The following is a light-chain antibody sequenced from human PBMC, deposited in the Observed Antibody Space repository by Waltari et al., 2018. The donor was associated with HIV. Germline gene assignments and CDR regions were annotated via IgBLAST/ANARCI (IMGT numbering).Light chain of an antibody. V-gene: IGLV2-14*01. J-gene: IGLJ2*01. CDR2: EVK. CDR1: DSDIGASDY. CDR3: ASFSRGLTLVV. Sequence: QSALTQPASVSGSPGQSITISCTGSDSDIGASDYVSWYQKYPDRAPRLLIYEVKKRPSGVSSRCSGSKSANTASLTISGLQLEDEAEFYCASFSRGLTLVVFGGGTHVTVL.